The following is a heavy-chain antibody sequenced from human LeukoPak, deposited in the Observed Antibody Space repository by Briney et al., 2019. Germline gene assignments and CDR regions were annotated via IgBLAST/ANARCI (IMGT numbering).Heavy chain of an antibody. V-gene: IGHV4-34*01. CDR1: GGSFSGYY. J-gene: IGHJ3*02. D-gene: IGHD6-19*01. CDR3: ARVRGGWYGAFAFDI. CDR2: INHSGST. Sequence: SETLSLTCAVYGGSFSGYYWSWIRQPPGKGLEWIGEINHSGSTNYNPSLKSRVTISVDTSKNQFSLKLSSVTAADTAVYYCARVRGGWYGAFAFDIWGQGTMVTVSS.